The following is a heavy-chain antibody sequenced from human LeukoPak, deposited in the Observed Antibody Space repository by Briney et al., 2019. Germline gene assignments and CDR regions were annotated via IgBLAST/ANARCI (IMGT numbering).Heavy chain of an antibody. J-gene: IGHJ4*02. Sequence: PGGSLRLSCAASGFTFSSYAMSWVRQAPGKGLEWVPAISGSGGSTYYADSVKGRFTISRDNSKNTLYLQMNSLRAEDTAVYYCAILIRVAGYSGYDYGRDYWGQGTLVTVSS. D-gene: IGHD5-12*01. V-gene: IGHV3-23*01. CDR2: ISGSGGST. CDR3: AILIRVAGYSGYDYGRDY. CDR1: GFTFSSYA.